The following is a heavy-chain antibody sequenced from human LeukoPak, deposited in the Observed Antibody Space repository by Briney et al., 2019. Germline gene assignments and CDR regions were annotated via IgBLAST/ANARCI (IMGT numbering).Heavy chain of an antibody. J-gene: IGHJ4*02. CDR1: GFTFSSFA. D-gene: IGHD1-26*01. CDR2: ISGSSRTI. Sequence: GGSLRLSCAASGFTFSSFAMTWVRQAPGKGPEWVSYISGSSRTIYYADSVKGRFTISRDNAKNSLYLQMNSLRDEDTAVYYCARNEWADYWGQGTLVTVSS. V-gene: IGHV3-48*02. CDR3: ARNEWADY.